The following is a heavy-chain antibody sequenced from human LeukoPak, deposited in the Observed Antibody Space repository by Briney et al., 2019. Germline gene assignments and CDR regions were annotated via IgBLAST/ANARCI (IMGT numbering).Heavy chain of an antibody. CDR3: ARVIGGCGGDCERDGLDV. CDR1: GFTFSSHG. J-gene: IGHJ6*02. V-gene: IGHV3-33*01. Sequence: GRSLRLSCAASGFTFSSHGMHWVRQAPGKGLEWVSIIWYDGSNKYYVDSVKGRFTISRDNSKNTLYLQMNSLRAEDTAVYYCARVIGGCGGDCERDGLDVWGQGTTVTVSS. D-gene: IGHD2-21*02. CDR2: IWYDGSNK.